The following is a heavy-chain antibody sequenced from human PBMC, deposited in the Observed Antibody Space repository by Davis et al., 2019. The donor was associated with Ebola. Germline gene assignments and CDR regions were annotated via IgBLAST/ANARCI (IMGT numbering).Heavy chain of an antibody. CDR3: AKDISSSWYIDYYYYGMDV. V-gene: IGHV3-48*04. J-gene: IGHJ6*04. D-gene: IGHD6-13*01. Sequence: GESLKISCAASGFTFSSYSMNWVRQAPGKGLEWVSYISSRSATIYYADFVKGRFTISRDNAKNSLYLQMNSLRAEDTALYYCAKDISSSWYIDYYYYGMDVWGKGTTVTVSS. CDR1: GFTFSSYS. CDR2: ISSRSATI.